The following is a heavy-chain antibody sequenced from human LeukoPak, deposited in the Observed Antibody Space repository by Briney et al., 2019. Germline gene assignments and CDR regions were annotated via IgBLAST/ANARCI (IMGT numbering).Heavy chain of an antibody. CDR3: AIEPSGYSSSWYLFY. D-gene: IGHD6-13*01. V-gene: IGHV3-33*01. J-gene: IGHJ4*02. CDR1: GFTFSSYG. Sequence: GRSLRLSCAASGFTFSSYGMHWVRQAPGKGLEWVAVIWYDGSNKYYADSVKGRFTISRDNSKNTLYLQMNSLRAEDTAVYYCAIEPSGYSSSWYLFYWGQGTLVTVSS. CDR2: IWYDGSNK.